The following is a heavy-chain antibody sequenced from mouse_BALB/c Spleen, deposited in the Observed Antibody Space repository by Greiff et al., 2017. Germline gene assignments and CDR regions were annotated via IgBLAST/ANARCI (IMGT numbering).Heavy chain of an antibody. D-gene: IGHD1-2*01. J-gene: IGHJ4*01. CDR3: ARKRDGYGYAMDY. CDR2: ISSGGGST. CDR1: GFAFSSYD. V-gene: IGHV5-12-1*01. Sequence: EVKVVESGGGLVKPGGSLKLSCAASGFAFSSYDMSWVRQTPEKRLEWVAYISSGGGSTYYPDTVKGRFTISRDNAKNTLYLQMSSLKSEDTAMYYCARKRDGYGYAMDYWGQGTSVTVSS.